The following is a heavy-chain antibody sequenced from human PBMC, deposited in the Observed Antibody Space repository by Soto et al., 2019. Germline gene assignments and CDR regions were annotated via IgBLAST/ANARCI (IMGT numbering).Heavy chain of an antibody. CDR3: ARDMGFGLSDY. Sequence: ASVKVSCKASGYTFTGYAILWVRQAPGQRLEWMGWINAGNGNTKYSQKFQGRVTITRDTSASTAYMELSSLRSEDTAVYYCARDMGFGLSDYWGQGTLVTVSS. D-gene: IGHD3-10*01. J-gene: IGHJ4*02. V-gene: IGHV1-3*01. CDR2: INAGNGNT. CDR1: GYTFTGYA.